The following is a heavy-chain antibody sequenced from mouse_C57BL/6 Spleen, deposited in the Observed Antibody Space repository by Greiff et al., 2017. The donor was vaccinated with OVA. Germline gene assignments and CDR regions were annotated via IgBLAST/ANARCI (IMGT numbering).Heavy chain of an antibody. CDR3: AKRYGSSYGYAMDY. CDR2: INPNNGGT. D-gene: IGHD1-1*01. J-gene: IGHJ4*01. CDR1: GYTFTDYN. Sequence: VQLKESGPELVKPGASVKMSCKASGYTFTDYNMHWVKQSHGKSLEWIGYINPNNGGTSYNQKFKGKATLTVNKSSSTAYMELRSLTSEDSAVYYCAKRYGSSYGYAMDYWGQGTSVTVSS. V-gene: IGHV1-22*01.